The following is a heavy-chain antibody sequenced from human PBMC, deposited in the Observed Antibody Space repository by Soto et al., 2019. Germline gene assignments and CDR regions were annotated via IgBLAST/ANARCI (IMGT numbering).Heavy chain of an antibody. V-gene: IGHV3-7*01. Sequence: EVQLEDSGGGLVQPGGSLRLSCAASGFTFGIYWMSWVRQAPGKGLEWLATIKWDASEKKYVDSVKGRFTMSRDNAKNSLYLLMDSLKAEDTAVYYCARDWRYGLGTAVNHYLDFWGHGTLVTVPS. CDR2: IKWDASEK. CDR1: GFTFGIYW. D-gene: IGHD3-10*01. CDR3: ARDWRYGLGTAVNHYLDF. J-gene: IGHJ4*01.